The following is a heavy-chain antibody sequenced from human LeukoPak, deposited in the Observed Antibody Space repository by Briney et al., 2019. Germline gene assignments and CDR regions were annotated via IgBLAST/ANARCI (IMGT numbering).Heavy chain of an antibody. CDR3: ARGGRDHAFDI. Sequence: GGSLRLSCAASGFTFTEYWMHWVRQAPGKGLEWVSRVDSDGTTTIYAGSARGRFSISRDNAKNSLYLQISSLRAEDTAVYYCARGGRDHAFDIWGQRTMVTVSS. CDR2: VDSDGTTT. V-gene: IGHV3-74*01. CDR1: GFTFTEYW. J-gene: IGHJ3*02. D-gene: IGHD3-16*01.